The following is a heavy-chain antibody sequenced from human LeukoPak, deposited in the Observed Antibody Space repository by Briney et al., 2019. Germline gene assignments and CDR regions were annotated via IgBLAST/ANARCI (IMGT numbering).Heavy chain of an antibody. V-gene: IGHV3-66*01. J-gene: IGHJ4*02. CDR3: ATSPPGTYYRFAY. D-gene: IGHD3-10*01. CDR2: IYSGSNT. Sequence: GGSLRLSCAASGFTVSRNYMNWVRQAPGKGLEWVSVIYSGSNTYYADSVRGRFTISRDNSKNTLYLQMNSLRAEDTAVYYCATSPPGTYYRFAYWGQGTLVTVSS. CDR1: GFTVSRNY.